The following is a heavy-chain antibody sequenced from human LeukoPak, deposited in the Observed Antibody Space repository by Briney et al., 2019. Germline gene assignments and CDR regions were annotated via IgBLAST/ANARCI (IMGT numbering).Heavy chain of an antibody. J-gene: IGHJ4*02. D-gene: IGHD6-19*01. CDR3: ARDKYSSGCSLDY. CDR1: GFTFDDYG. Sequence: GGSLRLSCAASGFTFDDYGMSWVRQAPGKGLEWVSVIYSDGSTYYADSVKGRFTISRDNSKNTVYLQMNSLRAEDTAIYYCARDKYSSGCSLDYWGQGTLVTVSS. CDR2: IYSDGST. V-gene: IGHV3-66*01.